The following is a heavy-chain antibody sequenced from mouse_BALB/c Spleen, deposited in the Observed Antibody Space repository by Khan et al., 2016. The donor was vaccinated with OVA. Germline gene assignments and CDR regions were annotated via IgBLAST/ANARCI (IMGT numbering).Heavy chain of an antibody. CDR3: ERETVVDIYWYLDV. D-gene: IGHD1-1*01. J-gene: IGHJ1*01. Sequence: EVELVESGGGLVQPGGSLRLSCATSGFTFTDYYMSWVRQPPGKALEWLGFIRNKANGYTTEYSASVKGRFTISRDNSQSIVYLQMNTLRAEESATYSCERETVVDIYWYLDVWGAGTTVTVSS. V-gene: IGHV7-3*02. CDR2: IRNKANGYTT. CDR1: GFTFTDYY.